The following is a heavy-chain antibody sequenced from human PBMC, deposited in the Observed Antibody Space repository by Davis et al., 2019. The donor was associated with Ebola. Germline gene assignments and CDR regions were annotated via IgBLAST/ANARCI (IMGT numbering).Heavy chain of an antibody. J-gene: IGHJ4*02. D-gene: IGHD3-3*01. CDR2: INHSGST. CDR3: ARRGFWSGYGGYFDY. V-gene: IGHV4-34*01. CDR1: GFSVSSDY. Sequence: ESLKISCAASGFSVSSDYMSWVRQAPGKGLEWIGEINHSGSTNYNPSLKSRVTISVDTSKNQFSLKLSSVTAADTAVYYCARRGFWSGYGGYFDYWGQGTLVTVSS.